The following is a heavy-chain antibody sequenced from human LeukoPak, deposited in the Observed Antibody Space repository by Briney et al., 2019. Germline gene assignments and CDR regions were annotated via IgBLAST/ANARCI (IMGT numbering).Heavy chain of an antibody. V-gene: IGHV3-7*01. CDR1: GFTFSGYW. D-gene: IGHD1-26*01. CDR2: IKQDGSEI. CDR3: ARDKAVGPTLLDY. J-gene: IGHJ4*02. Sequence: QTGGSLRLSCVASGFTFSGYWMSWVRQAPGKGPEWVANIKQDGSEIYYVDSVKGRFTISRDNAKNSLYLQMNSLRAEDTAVYYCARDKAVGPTLLDYWGQGTLVTVSS.